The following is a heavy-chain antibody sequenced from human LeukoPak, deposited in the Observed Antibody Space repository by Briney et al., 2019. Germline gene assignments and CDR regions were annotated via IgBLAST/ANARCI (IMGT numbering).Heavy chain of an antibody. CDR3: ARGFDSSGYYCDY. CDR1: GFIFSNYA. Sequence: GVSLRLSCAASGFIFSNYAMHWVRQAPGKGLEWMAYMRSDKSTYYYADSVKGRFTISRDNSKNTLYLQMNSLRGEDTALYYCARGFDSSGYYCDYWGQGILVTVSS. J-gene: IGHJ4*02. CDR2: MRSDKSTY. D-gene: IGHD3-22*01. V-gene: IGHV3-30*02.